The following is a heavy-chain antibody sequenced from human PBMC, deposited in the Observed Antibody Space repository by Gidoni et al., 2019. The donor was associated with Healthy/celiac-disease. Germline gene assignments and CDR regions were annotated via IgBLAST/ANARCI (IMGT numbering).Heavy chain of an antibody. D-gene: IGHD6-13*01. CDR1: GYSFTSYW. J-gene: IGHJ3*02. CDR3: ARHLVAAAGTQAFDI. CDR2: IYPGDSDT. V-gene: IGHV5-51*01. Sequence: EVQLVQSGAEVKKPGESLKISCKGSGYSFTSYWIGWVRQMPGKGLEWMGIIYPGDSDTRYSPSIQGQVTSSADKSISTAYLQWSSLKASDTAIYYCARHLVAAAGTQAFDIWGQGTMVTVSS.